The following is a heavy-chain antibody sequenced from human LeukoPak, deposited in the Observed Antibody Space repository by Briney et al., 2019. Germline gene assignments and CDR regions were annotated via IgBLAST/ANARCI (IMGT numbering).Heavy chain of an antibody. J-gene: IGHJ4*02. CDR1: GGTFSSYA. CDR2: IIPIFGTA. Sequence: GASVKVSCKASGGTFSSYAISWVRQAPGQGLEWMGGIIPIFGTANYAQKFQGGVTITADESTSTAYMELSSLRSEDTAVYYCASWTRYYGSGSYTYYFDYWGQGTLVTVSS. V-gene: IGHV1-69*13. D-gene: IGHD3-10*01. CDR3: ASWTRYYGSGSYTYYFDY.